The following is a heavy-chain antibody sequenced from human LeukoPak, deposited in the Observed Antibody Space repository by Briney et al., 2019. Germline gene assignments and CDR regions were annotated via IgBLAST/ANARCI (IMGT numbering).Heavy chain of an antibody. J-gene: IGHJ5*02. CDR2: ISGSGSIT. V-gene: IGHV3-23*01. CDR1: GFTFSSYA. D-gene: IGHD1-14*01. Sequence: GGSLRLSFAASGFTFSSYAMSWVRQAPGKGLEWVSAISGSGSITYYADSVKGRFTISRDNSKNTLYLQMNSLRAEDTAVYYCAKDQSLSGGSDPWGQGTLVTVSS. CDR3: AKDQSLSGGSDP.